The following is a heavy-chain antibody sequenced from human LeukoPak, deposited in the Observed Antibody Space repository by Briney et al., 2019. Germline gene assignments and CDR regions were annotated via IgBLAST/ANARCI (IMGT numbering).Heavy chain of an antibody. Sequence: GGSLRLSCAASGFTVSSNYMSWVRQAPGKGLEWVSVIYSGGSTYYADSVKGRFTISRDNSKNTLYLQMNSLRAEDTAVYYCARSPNEWELTTQFDYWGQGTLVTVSS. D-gene: IGHD1-26*01. V-gene: IGHV3-53*01. CDR2: IYSGGST. CDR1: GFTVSSNY. J-gene: IGHJ4*02. CDR3: ARSPNEWELTTQFDY.